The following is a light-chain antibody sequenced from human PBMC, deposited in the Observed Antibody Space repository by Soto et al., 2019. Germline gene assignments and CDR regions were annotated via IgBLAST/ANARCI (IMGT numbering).Light chain of an antibody. CDR3: AAWDDSLNARV. J-gene: IGLJ1*01. CDR1: SSNIGSNT. V-gene: IGLV1-44*01. CDR2: SNN. Sequence: QSVLTQPPSASGTPGQRVTISCSGSSSNIGSNTVNWYQQLPGTDPKLLIYSNNQRPSGVPDRFSGSKSGTSASLAISGLQSEDEADYYCAAWDDSLNARVFGTGTKLTVL.